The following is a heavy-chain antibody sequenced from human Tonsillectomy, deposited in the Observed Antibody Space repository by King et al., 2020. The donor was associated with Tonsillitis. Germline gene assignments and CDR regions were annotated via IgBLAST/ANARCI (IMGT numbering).Heavy chain of an antibody. CDR3: AINYGRITMVQGVIIAEIDAFDI. Sequence: QLQESGPGLVKPSETLSLTCTVSGGSISSSSYYWGWIRQPPGKGLEWIGSIYYSGSTYYNPSLKSRVTISVDTSKNQFSLKLSSVTAADTAVYYCAINYGRITMVQGVIIAEIDAFDIWGQGTMVTVSS. CDR2: IYYSGST. V-gene: IGHV4-39*07. D-gene: IGHD3-10*01. CDR1: GGSISSSSYY. J-gene: IGHJ3*02.